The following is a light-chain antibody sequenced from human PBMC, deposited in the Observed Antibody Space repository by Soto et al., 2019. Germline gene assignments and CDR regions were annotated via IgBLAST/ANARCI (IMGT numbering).Light chain of an antibody. CDR2: EVN. V-gene: IGLV2-23*02. CDR3: CSYAGTVAYV. Sequence: TPPSSETGSLTQSTTTSYTKTGSDVGAYNLVSWYQQHPGKAPKLIICEVNTRPSGISNRFSGSKSGDTASLTISGLQAEDEADYFCCSYAGTVAYVFGTGTKVTVL. CDR1: GSDVGAYNL. J-gene: IGLJ1*01.